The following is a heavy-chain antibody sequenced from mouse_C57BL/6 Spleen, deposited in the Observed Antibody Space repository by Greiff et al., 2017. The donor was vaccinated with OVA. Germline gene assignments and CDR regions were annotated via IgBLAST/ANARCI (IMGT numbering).Heavy chain of an antibody. CDR2: IWRGGST. Sequence: QVQLQQSGPGLVQPSQSLSITCTVSGFSLTSYGVHWVRQSPGKGLEWLGVIWRGGSTDYNAAFMSRLSITKDNYKSQVFFKMNGLQADDTAIYYCAIAYDGYYGFAYWGQGTLVTVSA. CDR1: GFSLTSYG. CDR3: AIAYDGYYGFAY. J-gene: IGHJ3*01. V-gene: IGHV2-5*01. D-gene: IGHD2-3*01.